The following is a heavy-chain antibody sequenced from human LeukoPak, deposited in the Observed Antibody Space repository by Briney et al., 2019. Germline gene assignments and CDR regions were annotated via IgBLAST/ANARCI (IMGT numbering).Heavy chain of an antibody. CDR1: GFTFSSYA. Sequence: GGSLRLSCAASGFTFSSYAMSWVRQAPGQGLEWVSAISGSGGSTYYADSVEGRFTISRDNSKNTLYLQMNSLRAEDTAVYYCARYQSDIVATWEYYFDYWGQGTLVTVSS. CDR3: ARYQSDIVATWEYYFDY. V-gene: IGHV3-23*01. CDR2: ISGSGGST. J-gene: IGHJ4*02. D-gene: IGHD5-12*01.